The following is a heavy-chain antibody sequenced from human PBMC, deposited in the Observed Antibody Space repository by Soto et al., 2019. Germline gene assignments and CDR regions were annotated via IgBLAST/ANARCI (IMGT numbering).Heavy chain of an antibody. J-gene: IGHJ4*02. CDR1: GVSISSGDYY. Sequence: SETLSLTCTVSGVSISSGDYYWSWIRQPPGKGLEWIGYIYYSGSTYYNPSLKSRVTISVDTSKNQFSLKLSSVTAADTAVYYCARDDYGDLIFDYWGQGTLVTVSS. D-gene: IGHD4-17*01. CDR3: ARDDYGDLIFDY. V-gene: IGHV4-30-4*01. CDR2: IYYSGST.